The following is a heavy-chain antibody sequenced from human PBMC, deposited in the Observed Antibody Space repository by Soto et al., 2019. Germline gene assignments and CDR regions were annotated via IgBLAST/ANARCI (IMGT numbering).Heavy chain of an antibody. Sequence: EVQLLESGGGLVQPGGSLRLSCAASGFTFSSYAMSWVRQAPGKGLEWVSATSGSGGSTYYADSVKGRFTISRDNSKNTLYLQMNSLRAEDTAVYYCAKDRGPYSSGWYYFDYWGQGTLVTVSS. V-gene: IGHV3-23*01. D-gene: IGHD6-19*01. CDR3: AKDRGPYSSGWYYFDY. J-gene: IGHJ4*02. CDR2: TSGSGGST. CDR1: GFTFSSYA.